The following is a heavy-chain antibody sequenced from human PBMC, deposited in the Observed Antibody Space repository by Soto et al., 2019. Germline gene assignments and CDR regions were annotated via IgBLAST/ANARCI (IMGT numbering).Heavy chain of an antibody. V-gene: IGHV3-7*01. D-gene: IGHD5-12*01. CDR1: GFTFSSYW. Sequence: PGGSLRLSCAASGFTFSSYWMSWVRQAPGKGLEWVANIKQDGSEKYYVDSVKGRFTISRDNAKNSLYLQMNSLRAEDTAVYYCSRGYSGYRYCYDYWCQGTLFTVPS. CDR3: SRGYSGYRYCYDY. J-gene: IGHJ4*02. CDR2: IKQDGSEK.